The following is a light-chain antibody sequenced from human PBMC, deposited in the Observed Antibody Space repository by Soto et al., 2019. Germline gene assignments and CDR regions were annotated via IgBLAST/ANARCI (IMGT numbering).Light chain of an antibody. V-gene: IGKV3-20*01. CDR1: QSVSSSY. CDR3: QQYGSSPDT. CDR2: GAS. Sequence: EIVLTQSPGTLSLSPGERATLSCRTSQSVSSSYLAWYQQKPGQAPRLLIYGASSRATDIPDRFSGSGSGTDFTLTISRLEPEDFAVYYCQQYGSSPDTFGGGTKVDIK. J-gene: IGKJ4*01.